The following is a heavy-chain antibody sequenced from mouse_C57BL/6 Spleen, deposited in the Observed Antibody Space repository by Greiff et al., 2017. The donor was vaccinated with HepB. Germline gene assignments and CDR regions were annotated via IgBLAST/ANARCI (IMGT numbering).Heavy chain of an antibody. Sequence: QVQLKQSGAELVRPGASVTLSCKASGYTFTDYEMHWVKQTPVHGLEWIGAIDPETGGTAYNQKFKGKAILTADKSSSTAYMELRSLTSEDSAVYCCTRERDSRFDYWGQGTTLTVSS. CDR3: TRERDSRFDY. D-gene: IGHD3-3*01. CDR2: IDPETGGT. J-gene: IGHJ2*01. CDR1: GYTFTDYE. V-gene: IGHV1-15*01.